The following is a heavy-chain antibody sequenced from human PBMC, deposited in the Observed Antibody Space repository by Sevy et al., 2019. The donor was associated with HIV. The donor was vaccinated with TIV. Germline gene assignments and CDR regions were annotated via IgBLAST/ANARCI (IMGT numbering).Heavy chain of an antibody. D-gene: IGHD6-13*01. Sequence: GGSLRLSCAASGFTFSDYYMSWIRQAPGKGLEWVSYISSSGSTIYYADSVKGRFTISRDNAKNSLYLQMNSLRAEDTAVYDCARDRVRKAAGTGSQGYWGQGTLVTVSS. V-gene: IGHV3-11*01. J-gene: IGHJ4*02. CDR1: GFTFSDYY. CDR3: ARDRVRKAAGTGSQGY. CDR2: ISSSGSTI.